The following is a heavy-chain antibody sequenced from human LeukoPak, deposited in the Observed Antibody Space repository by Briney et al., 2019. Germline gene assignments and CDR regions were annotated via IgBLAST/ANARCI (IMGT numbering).Heavy chain of an antibody. CDR1: GFTLSSYS. V-gene: IGHV3-64D*09. D-gene: IGHD2-15*01. CDR3: VKASIGSGAWHLDL. CDR2: ISSNGGST. Sequence: PGGSLRLSCAASGFTLSSYSMNWVRQAPGKGLEFVSAISSNGGSTYYADSLKGRFTISRDNSKNTLYLQMSSLRVEDTAVYYCVKASIGSGAWHLDLWGRGTLVTVSS. J-gene: IGHJ2*01.